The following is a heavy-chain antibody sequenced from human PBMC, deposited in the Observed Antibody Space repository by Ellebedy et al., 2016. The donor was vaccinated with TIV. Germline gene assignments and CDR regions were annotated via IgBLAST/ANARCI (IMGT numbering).Heavy chain of an antibody. D-gene: IGHD6-19*01. CDR1: GFTFSSYG. J-gene: IGHJ1*01. CDR3: AKGGLAVAGTVGYFQH. Sequence: GESLKISCAASGFTFSSYGMHWVRQAPGKGLEWVAVISYDGSNKYYADSVKGRFTISRDNSKNTLYLQMNSLRAEDTAVYYCAKGGLAVAGTVGYFQHWGQGTLVTVSS. V-gene: IGHV3-30*18. CDR2: ISYDGSNK.